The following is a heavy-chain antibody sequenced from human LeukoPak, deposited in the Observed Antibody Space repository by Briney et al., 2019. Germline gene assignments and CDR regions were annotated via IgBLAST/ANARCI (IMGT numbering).Heavy chain of an antibody. V-gene: IGHV3-23*01. Sequence: GGSLRLSCAAAGFTLSSFAMNWVRQAPGKGLEWVSAITGSGGSTYYADSVKGRFTISRDHSKNMLYLQMNSLRAEDTAVYYCAKGDRSSGYILFEYWGQGTLVTVSS. CDR1: GFTLSSFA. CDR2: ITGSGGST. D-gene: IGHD6-19*01. CDR3: AKGDRSSGYILFEY. J-gene: IGHJ4*02.